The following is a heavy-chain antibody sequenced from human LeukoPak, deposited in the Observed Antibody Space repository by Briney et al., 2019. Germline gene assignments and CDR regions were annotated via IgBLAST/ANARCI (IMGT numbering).Heavy chain of an antibody. CDR1: GYTFTGYY. V-gene: IGHV1-2*02. CDR3: ATEMGVPDMDV. J-gene: IGHJ6*02. Sequence: GALVKVSCKASGYTFTGYYMHWVRQAPGQGLEWMGWINPNSGVTNYAQQFQGRVTMTRDTSISTAYMEVSRLRSDDTAVYYCATEMGVPDMDVWGQGTTVTVSS. D-gene: IGHD3-10*01. CDR2: INPNSGVT.